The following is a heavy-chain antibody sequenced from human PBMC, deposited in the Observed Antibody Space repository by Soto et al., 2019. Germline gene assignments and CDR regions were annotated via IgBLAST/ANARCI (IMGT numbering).Heavy chain of an antibody. V-gene: IGHV3-7*03. CDR2: INQDGSEK. J-gene: IGHJ6*03. Sequence: PGGSLRLSCEGSGFTFVSYFMSWVRQAPGKGLEWVANINQDGSEKYYVDSVKGRFTISRDNAKNTLYLQMNSLRAEDTAVYYCAKGPREAPSKYYYMDVWGKGTTVTVSS. CDR3: AKGPREAPSKYYYMDV. CDR1: GFTFVSYF.